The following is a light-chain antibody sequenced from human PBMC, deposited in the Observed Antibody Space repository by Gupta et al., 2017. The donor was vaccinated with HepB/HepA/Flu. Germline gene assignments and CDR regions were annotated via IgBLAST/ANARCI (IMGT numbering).Light chain of an antibody. CDR3: QLYHDTPQIT. CDR2: LVS. CDR1: QSIFYSSNNKDY. Sequence: DPVMPQSPHSPAVSLGERANINCKSSQSIFYSSNNKDYLAWYQQRPGQPPKLLIYLVSTRESGVPDRFSGSGSGRDMTITISSLQAEDVAVDDCQLYHDTPQITFGQGTRLEIK. V-gene: IGKV4-1*01. J-gene: IGKJ5*01.